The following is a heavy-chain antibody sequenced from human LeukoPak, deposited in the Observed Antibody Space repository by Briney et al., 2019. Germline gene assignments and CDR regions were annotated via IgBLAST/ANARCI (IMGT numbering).Heavy chain of an antibody. Sequence: GGSLRLSCAASGFTFSTYLMSWVRQAPGKGLEWVANIKQDGTEKYYVDSVKGRFTISRDNAKNSLYLQMNSLRAEDTAVYYCARGYTYGYIFYFDYWGQGTLVTVSS. CDR3: ARGYTYGYIFYFDY. CDR2: IKQDGTEK. J-gene: IGHJ4*02. V-gene: IGHV3-7*01. CDR1: GFTFSTYL. D-gene: IGHD5-18*01.